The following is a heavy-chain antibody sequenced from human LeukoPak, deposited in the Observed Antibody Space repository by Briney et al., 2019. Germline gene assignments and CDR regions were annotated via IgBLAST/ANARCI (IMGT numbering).Heavy chain of an antibody. CDR3: ARPANRYSYGDFDY. J-gene: IGHJ4*02. Sequence: KPSETLSLTCAVSGGSISSTNLWSWVRQPPGKGLEWIGEIYHSGSTNYNPSLKSRVTISVDKSKNQFSLRLSSVTAADTAVYYCARPANRYSYGDFDYWGQGTLVTVSS. CDR1: GGSISSTNL. D-gene: IGHD5-18*01. V-gene: IGHV4-4*02. CDR2: IYHSGST.